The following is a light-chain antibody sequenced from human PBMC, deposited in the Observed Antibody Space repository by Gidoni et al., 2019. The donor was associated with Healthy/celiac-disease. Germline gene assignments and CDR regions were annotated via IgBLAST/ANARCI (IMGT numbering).Light chain of an antibody. CDR3: QQLNSYPLT. V-gene: IGKV1-9*01. Sequence: DIQLTQSPSFLSASVGDRVTITCRASQVISSYLAWYQQKPGKAPKLLIYAASTLESGVPSRFSGSGSGTEVTLKISRLQPEDVATYYCQQLNSYPLTFGGGTKVEIK. J-gene: IGKJ4*01. CDR1: QVISSY. CDR2: AAS.